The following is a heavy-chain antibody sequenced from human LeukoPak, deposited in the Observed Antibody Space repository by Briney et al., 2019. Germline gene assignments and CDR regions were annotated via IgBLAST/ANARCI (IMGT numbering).Heavy chain of an antibody. CDR3: AKERNLEIAVAGTIFDY. J-gene: IGHJ4*02. CDR2: IYSGGDT. V-gene: IGHV3-66*01. Sequence: GGSLRLSCAASGFTFSSYAMSWVRQAPGKGLEWVSVIYSGGDTYYADSVKGRFTISRDNSKNMIYLEMSSLKAEDTAVYYCAKERNLEIAVAGTIFDYWGQGTLVTVSS. CDR1: GFTFSSYA. D-gene: IGHD6-19*01.